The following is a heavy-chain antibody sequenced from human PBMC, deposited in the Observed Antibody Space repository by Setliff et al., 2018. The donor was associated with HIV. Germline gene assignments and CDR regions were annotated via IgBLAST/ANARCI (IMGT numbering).Heavy chain of an antibody. CDR2: IYPSDGST. Sequence: ASVKVSCKASGYTFNNYYMHWVRQAPGQGLEWMGIIYPSDGSTNYAQKFQGRVTMTRDTSTSTVYMEVNSLRSEDTAVYYCARAEMATIVAFDIWGQGTMVTVSS. D-gene: IGHD5-12*01. V-gene: IGHV1-46*02. CDR1: GYTFNNYY. CDR3: ARAEMATIVAFDI. J-gene: IGHJ3*02.